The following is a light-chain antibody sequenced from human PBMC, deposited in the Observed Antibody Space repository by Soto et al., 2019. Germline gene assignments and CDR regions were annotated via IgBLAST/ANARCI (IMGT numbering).Light chain of an antibody. Sequence: DIQMTQSPSTLSASVGDRITITCRASQSIGSWLAWYQQKPGTAPKLLIYKASSLESQVPSRFSGSGSGTEFTLTISSLQPDDFATYYCQQYNSYSRTFGQGTKVEIK. CDR1: QSIGSW. CDR2: KAS. CDR3: QQYNSYSRT. V-gene: IGKV1-5*03. J-gene: IGKJ1*01.